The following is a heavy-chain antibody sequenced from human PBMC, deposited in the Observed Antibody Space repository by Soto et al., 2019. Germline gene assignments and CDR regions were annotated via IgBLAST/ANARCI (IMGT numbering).Heavy chain of an antibody. D-gene: IGHD3-16*01. Sequence: SETLSLTCTVSGGSISSYYWSWIRQPAGKGLEWIGRIYTSGSTNYNPSLKSRVTMSVDTAKNQFSLKLSSVTAADTAVYYCARAPFMITFGGRDSYYGMDVWGQGTTVTVSS. J-gene: IGHJ6*02. CDR3: ARAPFMITFGGRDSYYGMDV. V-gene: IGHV4-4*07. CDR1: GGSISSYY. CDR2: IYTSGST.